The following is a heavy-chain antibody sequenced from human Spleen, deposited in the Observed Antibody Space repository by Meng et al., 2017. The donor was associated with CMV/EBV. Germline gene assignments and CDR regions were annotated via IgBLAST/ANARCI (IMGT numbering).Heavy chain of an antibody. CDR1: GFSFSDYY. J-gene: IGHJ6*02. CDR2: ISSTGDIM. V-gene: IGHV3-11*04. Sequence: GGSLRLSCAASGFSFSDYYMTWIRQAPGKGLEWLSYISSTGDIMYYADSVKGRFTVSRDNAKRILYLQMNSLRDEDTAVYYCARVCSASCSYYYYIMDVWGQGTTVTVSS. CDR3: ARVCSASCSYYYYIMDV. D-gene: IGHD2-2*01.